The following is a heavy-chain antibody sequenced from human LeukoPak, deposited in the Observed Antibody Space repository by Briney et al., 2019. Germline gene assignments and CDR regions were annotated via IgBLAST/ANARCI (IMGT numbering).Heavy chain of an antibody. J-gene: IGHJ6*03. V-gene: IGHV1-2*02. CDR2: INPDTGGT. Sequence: ASVKVSCKASGYTFTDYYIHWVRQAPGQGLEWMGWINPDTGGTNYAQKFQGRVTMTRDTSISTAYMELSRLRSDDTAVYYCARDYYNHYYHSNQIIYHYYMDVWGKGTTVTVSS. D-gene: IGHD3-22*01. CDR3: ARDYYNHYYHSNQIIYHYYMDV. CDR1: GYTFTDYY.